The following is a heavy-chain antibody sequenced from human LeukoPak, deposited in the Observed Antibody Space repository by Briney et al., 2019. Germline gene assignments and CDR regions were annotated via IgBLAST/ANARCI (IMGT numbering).Heavy chain of an antibody. Sequence: GASVKVSCKASGYTFTSYDINWVRQATGQGLEWMGWMNPNSGNTGYAQKFQGRVTMTRNTSISTAYMELSSLRSEDTAVYYCARSTPNDYYYYYMDVWGKATTLTISS. J-gene: IGHJ6*03. CDR2: MNPNSGNT. CDR3: ARSTPNDYYYYYMDV. V-gene: IGHV1-8*01. CDR1: GYTFTSYD.